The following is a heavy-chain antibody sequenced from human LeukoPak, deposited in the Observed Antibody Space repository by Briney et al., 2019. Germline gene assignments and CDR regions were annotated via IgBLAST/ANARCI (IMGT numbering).Heavy chain of an antibody. CDR2: ISAYNGRT. J-gene: IGHJ5*01. CDR3: GRWSPNPNDS. V-gene: IGHV1-18*01. D-gene: IGHD3-3*01. CDR1: GYTFSRHG. Sequence: ASVKVSCKTSGYTFSRHGITWVRQAPGQGLEWMGWISAYNGRTEYAPNLQDRVTMTTDTSTTTASMELRSLTSDDTAVYYCGRWSPNPNDSWGQGTLVTVSS.